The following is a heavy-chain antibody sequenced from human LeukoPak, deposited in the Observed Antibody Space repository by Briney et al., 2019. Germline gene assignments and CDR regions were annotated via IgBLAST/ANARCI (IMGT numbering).Heavy chain of an antibody. CDR2: ISWNSGNI. CDR3: AKVDGYNSGWYDS. J-gene: IGHJ5*01. V-gene: IGHV3-9*01. CDR1: GFTFDDYG. D-gene: IGHD6-19*01. Sequence: GGSLRLSCAASGFTFDDYGMHWVRQPPGKGLEWVSGISWNSGNIGYADSVKGRFTISRDNAKNSLYLQMDILRPEDTAFYYCAKVDGYNSGWYDSWGQGTLVTVSS.